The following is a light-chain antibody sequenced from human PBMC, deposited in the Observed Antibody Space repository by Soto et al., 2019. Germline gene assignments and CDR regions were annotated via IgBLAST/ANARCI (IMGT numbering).Light chain of an antibody. Sequence: EIVMTQSPATLSVSPGERATLSCRASQSVSSNLDWYQQKPGQAPRLLIFGASTSATGIPARFSCSGSGTEFTLAISSLQSEDFAVYYCQQYNNWPPWTFGQGTKVEIK. J-gene: IGKJ1*01. CDR2: GAS. CDR3: QQYNNWPPWT. CDR1: QSVSSN. V-gene: IGKV3-15*01.